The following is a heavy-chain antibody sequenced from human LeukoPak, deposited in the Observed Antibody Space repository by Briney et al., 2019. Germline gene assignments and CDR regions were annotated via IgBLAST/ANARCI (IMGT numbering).Heavy chain of an antibody. CDR1: GGTFSSYA. V-gene: IGHV1-69*13. CDR2: IIPIFGTA. CDR3: ASIRRDGYNSIYH. J-gene: IGHJ4*02. Sequence: SVTVSCKASGGTFSSYAISWVRQAPGQGLEWMGGIIPIFGTANYAQKFQGRVTITADESTSTAYMELSSLRSEDTAVYYCASIRRDGYNSIYHWGQGTLVTVSS. D-gene: IGHD5-24*01.